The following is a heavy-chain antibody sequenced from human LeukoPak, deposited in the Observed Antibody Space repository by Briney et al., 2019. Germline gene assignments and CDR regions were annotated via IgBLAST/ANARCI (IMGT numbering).Heavy chain of an antibody. J-gene: IGHJ4*02. D-gene: IGHD3-10*01. CDR3: ARAKPKNMVRGLIMRRESRYYFDY. Sequence: GGSLRLSCTVSGFTVSSNSWSWVRQAPGKGLEWVSFIYSGGNTHYSDSVTGRFTISRDNSKSTLYIQMNSLRAEDTAVYYCARAKPKNMVRGLIMRRESRYYFDYWGQGTLVTVSS. V-gene: IGHV3-53*01. CDR1: GFTVSSNS. CDR2: IYSGGNT.